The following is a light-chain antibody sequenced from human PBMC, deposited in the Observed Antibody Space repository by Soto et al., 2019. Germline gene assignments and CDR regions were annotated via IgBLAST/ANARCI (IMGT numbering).Light chain of an antibody. CDR1: QGISTY. Sequence: DIQMTQSLSSLSASVGDRVTITCRASQGISTYLAWYQQKPGKVPRHLIYAASTLQSGVPSRFSGSGSGTDFTLTISSLQPEDVATYYCQKYDSVPCTFGQGTKVEIK. CDR3: QKYDSVPCT. CDR2: AAS. V-gene: IGKV1-27*01. J-gene: IGKJ1*01.